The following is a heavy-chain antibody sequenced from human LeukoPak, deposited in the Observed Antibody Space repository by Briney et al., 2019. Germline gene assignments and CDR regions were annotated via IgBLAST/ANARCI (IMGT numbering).Heavy chain of an antibody. CDR2: ISGIGDTL. CDR3: AKKNGGGWPTIFFDY. V-gene: IGHV3-23*01. Sequence: PGGSLRLSCVASGFSFSINAMIWVRQAPGKGREWGSGISGIGDTLFYSDPVKGRFTISRDNSKNTVYLQMNSLRVEDSAVYYCAKKNGGGWPTIFFDYWGQGILVTVSS. D-gene: IGHD6-19*01. J-gene: IGHJ4*02. CDR1: GFSFSINA.